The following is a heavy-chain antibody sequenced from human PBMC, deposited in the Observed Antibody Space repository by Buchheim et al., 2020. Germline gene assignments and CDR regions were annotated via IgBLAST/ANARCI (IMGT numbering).Heavy chain of an antibody. D-gene: IGHD6-25*01. J-gene: IGHJ4*02. Sequence: EVQLVESGGGLIQPGGSLRLSCAASVFTFSRFWMHWVRHAPGKGLVWVSRIDEYGTNTNYADSVKGRFTISRDKARNTLYLQMNSLRVEDTAVYYCVRDLVGGSDYWGQGIL. CDR1: VFTFSRFW. V-gene: IGHV3-74*01. CDR3: VRDLVGGSDY. CDR2: IDEYGTNT.